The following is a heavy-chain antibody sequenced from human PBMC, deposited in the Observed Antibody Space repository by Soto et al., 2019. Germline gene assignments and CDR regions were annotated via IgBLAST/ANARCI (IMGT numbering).Heavy chain of an antibody. J-gene: IGHJ6*02. CDR2: IYPGDSDT. CDR1: GYSFTSYW. D-gene: IGHD3-3*01. Sequence: GESLKISCKGSGYSFTSYWIGWVRQMPGKGLEWMGIIYPGDSDTRYSPSFQGQVTISADKSISTAYRQWSSLKASDTAMYYCAAGFEWLDYYYGMDVWGQGTTVTVSS. CDR3: AAGFEWLDYYYGMDV. V-gene: IGHV5-51*01.